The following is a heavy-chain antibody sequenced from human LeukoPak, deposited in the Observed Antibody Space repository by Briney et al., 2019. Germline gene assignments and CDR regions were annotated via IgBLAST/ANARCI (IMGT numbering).Heavy chain of an antibody. CDR2: IKQDGSEK. CDR3: ARDLGAAAAGSIAFDI. Sequence: QTGESLRLSCAASGFTFSSYWMSWVRQAPGKGLEWVANIKQDGSEKYYVDSVKGRFTISRDNAKNSLYLQMNSLRAEDTAVYYCARDLGAAAAGSIAFDIWGQGTMVTVSS. CDR1: GFTFSSYW. D-gene: IGHD6-13*01. J-gene: IGHJ3*02. V-gene: IGHV3-7*01.